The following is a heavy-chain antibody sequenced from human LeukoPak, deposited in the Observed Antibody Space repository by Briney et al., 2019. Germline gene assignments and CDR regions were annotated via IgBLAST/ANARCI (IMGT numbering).Heavy chain of an antibody. D-gene: IGHD6-19*01. CDR1: GYSFTSYW. V-gene: IGHV5-51*01. CDR2: IYPGDSDT. CDR3: ARLSSGGEGGYYFDY. J-gene: IGHJ4*02. Sequence: GESLQISCKGSGYSFTSYWIVWVRPLPVKGLEWMGIIYPGDSDTRYSPSFRGQVTISADKSISTAYLQWSSLKASDTAMYYCARLSSGGEGGYYFDYWGQGTLVTVSS.